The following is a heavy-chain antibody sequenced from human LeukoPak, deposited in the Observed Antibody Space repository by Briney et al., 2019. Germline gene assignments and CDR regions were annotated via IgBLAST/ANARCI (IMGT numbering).Heavy chain of an antibody. Sequence: SETLSLTCTVSGGSISSYQWSWIRQPPGKGLECIGLIYTSGSTNYNPSLKSRVTMSVDTCKNQFSLSMSSVAAADTAVYYSARVGGGWDDYYYYYYMDVWGKGTTVTVSS. V-gene: IGHV4-4*07. CDR2: IYTSGST. CDR3: ARVGGGWDDYYYYYYMDV. D-gene: IGHD6-19*01. J-gene: IGHJ6*03. CDR1: GGSISSYQ.